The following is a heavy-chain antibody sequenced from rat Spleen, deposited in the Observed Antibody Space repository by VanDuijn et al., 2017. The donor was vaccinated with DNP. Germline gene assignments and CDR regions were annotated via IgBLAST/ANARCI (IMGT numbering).Heavy chain of an antibody. CDR3: ARPNFGSPYYFDY. Sequence: EVQLVESGGGLVQPGRSLKLSCAASGFTFSNYGMAWVRQAPKKGLEWVAAVSSDGSSTYYRDSVKGRFTISRNNAKNTLYLQMDSLRSEDTATYYCARPNFGSPYYFDYWGQGVMVTVSS. D-gene: IGHD1-3*01. V-gene: IGHV5-7*01. J-gene: IGHJ2*01. CDR2: VSSDGSST. CDR1: GFTFSNYG.